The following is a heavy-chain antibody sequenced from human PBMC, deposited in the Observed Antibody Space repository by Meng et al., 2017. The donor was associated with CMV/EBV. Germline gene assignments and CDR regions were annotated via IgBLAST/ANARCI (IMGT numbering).Heavy chain of an antibody. J-gene: IGHJ6*02. D-gene: IGHD6-13*01. V-gene: IGHV3-48*01. CDR2: ISSASSTK. CDR3: AKDLTVLGSSWGFVRGGMDV. Sequence: GESLKISCAVSGFTFSDYSMNWVRQAPGKGLEWVSYISSASSTKYYGDSVRGRFTISRDNSKNTLYLQMNSLRAEDTAVYYCAKDLTVLGSSWGFVRGGMDVWGQGTTVTVSS. CDR1: GFTFSDYS.